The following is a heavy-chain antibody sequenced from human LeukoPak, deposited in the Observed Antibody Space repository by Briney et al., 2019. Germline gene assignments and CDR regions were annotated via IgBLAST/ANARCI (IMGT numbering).Heavy chain of an antibody. J-gene: IGHJ4*02. CDR2: IIPIFGTA. V-gene: IGHV1-69*05. CDR1: GGTFSSYA. D-gene: IGHD4-17*01. Sequence: SVKVSCKASGGTFSSYAISWVRHAPGQGLEWMGGIIPIFGTANYAQKFQGRVTITTDESTSTAYMELSSLRSEDTAVYYCARAGKDGDYYFNYWGQGTVVTVSS. CDR3: ARAGKDGDYYFNY.